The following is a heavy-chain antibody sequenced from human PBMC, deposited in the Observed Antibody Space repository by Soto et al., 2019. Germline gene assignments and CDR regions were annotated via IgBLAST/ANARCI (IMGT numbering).Heavy chain of an antibody. CDR1: GFTFSSYS. J-gene: IGHJ2*01. V-gene: IGHV3-21*01. CDR3: SPDYYDSSGYSWYFDL. CDR2: ISSSSSYI. Sequence: GGSLRLSCAASGFTFSSYSMNWVRQAPGKGLEWVSSISSSSSYIYYADSVKGRFTISRDNAKNSLYLQMNSLRAEDTAVYYCSPDYYDSSGYSWYFDLWGRGTLVTVS. D-gene: IGHD3-22*01.